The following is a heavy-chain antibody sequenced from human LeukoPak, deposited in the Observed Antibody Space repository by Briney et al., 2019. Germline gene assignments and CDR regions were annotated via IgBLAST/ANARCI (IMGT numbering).Heavy chain of an antibody. Sequence: NPSETLSLTCAVYGESFSGYSWSWIRQPPGEGLEWIGEIYHSGSTNYNPSLKSRVTISVGTSKNQFSLKLISVTAADTAVYYCARGLMQLVRFTWHYYGMDVWGQGTTVTVSS. CDR2: IYHSGST. CDR1: GESFSGYS. CDR3: ARGLMQLVRFTWHYYGMDV. J-gene: IGHJ6*02. D-gene: IGHD6-13*01. V-gene: IGHV4-34*01.